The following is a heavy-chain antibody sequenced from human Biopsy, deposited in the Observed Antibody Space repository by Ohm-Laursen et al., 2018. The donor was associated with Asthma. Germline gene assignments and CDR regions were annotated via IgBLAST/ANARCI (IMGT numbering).Heavy chain of an antibody. V-gene: IGHV3-33*06. CDR3: AKGMGTFDI. Sequence: SLRLSCAASGFTFGDYWMSWVRQAPGKGLEWVAVIWFDGSNKYYVDSVRGRFTISRDNSENTLYLQMNSLRADDTAVYYCAKGMGTFDIWGQGTLVTVSS. J-gene: IGHJ3*02. CDR1: GFTFGDYW. CDR2: IWFDGSNK. D-gene: IGHD5-24*01.